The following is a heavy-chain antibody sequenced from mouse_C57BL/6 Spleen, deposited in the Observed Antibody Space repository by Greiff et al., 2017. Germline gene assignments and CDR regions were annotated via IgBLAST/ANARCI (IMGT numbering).Heavy chain of an antibody. J-gene: IGHJ2*01. D-gene: IGHD1-1*01. CDR1: GFTFSSYA. CDR3: ARDNYYGSSPFDD. CDR2: ISDGGSYT. Sequence: EVHLVESGGGLVKPGGSLKLSCAASGFTFSSYAMSWVRQTPEKRLEWVATISDGGSYTYYPDNVKGRFTISRDNAKNNLYLQMSHLKSEDTAMYYCARDNYYGSSPFDDWGQGTTLTVSS. V-gene: IGHV5-4*01.